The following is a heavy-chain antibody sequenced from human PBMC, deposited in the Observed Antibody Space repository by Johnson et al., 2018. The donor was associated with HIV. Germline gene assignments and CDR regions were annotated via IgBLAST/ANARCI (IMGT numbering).Heavy chain of an antibody. CDR3: AKDVGNYWPNAFDI. Sequence: QVQLVESGGGVVQPGRSLRLSCAASGFSFSSYAMHWVRQAPGKGLEWVAVVSYDGSERYYADSVKGRFTISRDSSKNTLYLQMNSLRAEDTAVYYCAKDVGNYWPNAFDIWGQGTTVTVSS. CDR1: GFSFSSYA. D-gene: IGHD3-22*01. J-gene: IGHJ3*02. V-gene: IGHV3-30*04. CDR2: VSYDGSER.